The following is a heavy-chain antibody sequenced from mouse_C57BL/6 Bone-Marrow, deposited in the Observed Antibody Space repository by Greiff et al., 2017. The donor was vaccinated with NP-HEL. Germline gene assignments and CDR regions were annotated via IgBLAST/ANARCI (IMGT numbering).Heavy chain of an antibody. J-gene: IGHJ2*01. Sequence: EVQVVESGGGLVQPKGSLKLSCAASGFSFNTYAMNWVRQAPGKGLEWVARIRSKSNNYATYYADSVKDRFTISRDDSESMLYLQMNNLKTEDTAMYYCVRQGAQATLCDYWGQGTTLTVSS. CDR1: GFSFNTYA. V-gene: IGHV10-1*01. CDR3: VRQGAQATLCDY. CDR2: IRSKSNNYAT. D-gene: IGHD3-2*02.